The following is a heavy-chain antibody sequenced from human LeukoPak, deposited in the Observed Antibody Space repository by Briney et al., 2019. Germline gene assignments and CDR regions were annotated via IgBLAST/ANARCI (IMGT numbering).Heavy chain of an antibody. CDR1: GGSFSGYY. V-gene: IGHV4-59*10. CDR2: IYTSGST. Sequence: SETLSLTCAVYGGSFSGYYWSWIRQPAGKGLEWIGRIYTSGSTNYNPSLKSRVTMSVDTSKNQFSLKLSSVTAADTAVYYCARVLPYYYGMDVWGQGTTVTVSS. CDR3: ARVLPYYYGMDV. J-gene: IGHJ6*02.